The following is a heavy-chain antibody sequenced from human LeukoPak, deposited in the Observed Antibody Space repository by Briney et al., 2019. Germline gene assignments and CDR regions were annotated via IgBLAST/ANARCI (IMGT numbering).Heavy chain of an antibody. CDR1: VYTFTSYG. J-gene: IGHJ4*02. Sequence: GASVKVSCKASVYTFTSYGISWVRQAPGQGLEWMGWISAYNGNTNYAQKLQGRVTMTTDTSTSTAYMELRSLRSDDTAVYYCAREVMITFGGVYYFDYWGQGTLVTVSS. CDR3: AREVMITFGGVYYFDY. D-gene: IGHD3-16*01. CDR2: ISAYNGNT. V-gene: IGHV1-18*01.